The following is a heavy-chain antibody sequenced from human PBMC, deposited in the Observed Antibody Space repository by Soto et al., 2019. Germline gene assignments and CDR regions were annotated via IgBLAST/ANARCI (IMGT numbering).Heavy chain of an antibody. CDR1: GYTFTSYG. CDR2: ISAYNGNT. V-gene: IGHV1-18*01. D-gene: IGHD3-3*01. J-gene: IGHJ6*04. Sequence: QVQLVQSGAEVKKPGASVKVSCKASGYTFTSYGISWVRQAPGQGLEWMGWISAYNGNTNYAQKLQGRVTMTTDTYTSTAYMELRSLRSEDTAVYYCERDQITIFGVVSGHYYYYGMDVWGKGTTVTVSS. CDR3: ERDQITIFGVVSGHYYYYGMDV.